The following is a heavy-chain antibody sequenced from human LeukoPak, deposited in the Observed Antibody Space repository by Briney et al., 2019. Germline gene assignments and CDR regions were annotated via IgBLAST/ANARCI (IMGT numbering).Heavy chain of an antibody. D-gene: IGHD6-19*01. CDR2: IYYSGST. CDR3: ARFGVAGIQH. J-gene: IGHJ1*01. CDR1: GGSISSYY. Sequence: SETLSLTCTVSGGSISSYYWSWIRQPPGKGLGWIGYIYYSGSTNYNPSLKSRITISVDTSKNQFSLKLSSVTAADTAVYYCARFGVAGIQHWGQGTLVTVSS. V-gene: IGHV4-59*01.